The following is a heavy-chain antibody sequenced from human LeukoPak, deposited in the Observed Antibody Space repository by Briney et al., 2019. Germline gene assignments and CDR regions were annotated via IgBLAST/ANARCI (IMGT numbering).Heavy chain of an antibody. CDR1: GGSISSYY. D-gene: IGHD2-2*01. CDR2: IYTSGST. J-gene: IGHJ5*02. V-gene: IGHV4-4*07. Sequence: PSETLSLTCTVSGGSISSYYWSWIRQPAGKGLEWIGRIYTSGSTNYNPSPKSRVTMSVDTSKNQFSLKLSSVTAADTAVYYCASAGMIYCSSTSCYLGGWFDPWGQGTLVTVSS. CDR3: ASAGMIYCSSTSCYLGGWFDP.